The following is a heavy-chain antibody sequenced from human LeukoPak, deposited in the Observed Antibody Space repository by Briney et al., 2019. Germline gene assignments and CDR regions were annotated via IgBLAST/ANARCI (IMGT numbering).Heavy chain of an antibody. J-gene: IGHJ4*02. D-gene: IGHD5-18*01. V-gene: IGHV3-11*01. Sequence: GGSLRLSGAASGLTFSDYYISWIRKAPGKGLEWVSYISSSGSTIYYADSVKGRFTISRDNAKNSLYLQMNSLRAEDTAVYYCARVWWDTAMVNDYWGQGTLVTVSS. CDR3: ARVWWDTAMVNDY. CDR2: ISSSGSTI. CDR1: GLTFSDYY.